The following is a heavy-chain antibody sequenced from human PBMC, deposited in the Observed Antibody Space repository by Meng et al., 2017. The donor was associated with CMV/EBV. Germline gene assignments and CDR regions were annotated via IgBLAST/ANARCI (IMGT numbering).Heavy chain of an antibody. V-gene: IGHV4-61*02. CDR3: AREVVVITPYNWFDP. Sequence: QVQLQESAPARVAPSQTLSLTCTVSGGSISSGSYYWSCIRQPAGKGLEWIGRIYTSGSTNYNPSLKSRVTISVDTSKNQFSLKLSSVTAADTAVYYCAREVVVITPYNWFDPWGQGTLVTVSS. D-gene: IGHD3-22*01. J-gene: IGHJ5*02. CDR2: IYTSGST. CDR1: GGSISSGSYY.